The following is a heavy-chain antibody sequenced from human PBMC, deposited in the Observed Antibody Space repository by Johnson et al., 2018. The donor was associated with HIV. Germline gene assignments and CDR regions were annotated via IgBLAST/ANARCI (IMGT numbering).Heavy chain of an antibody. CDR3: ARDRRGATIDDAFDI. V-gene: IGHV3-15*01. J-gene: IGHJ3*02. CDR2: IKSRTDGGKT. CDR1: GFTFNNAW. D-gene: IGHD1-26*01. Sequence: EVQLVESGGGLVQPGGSLRLSCAASGFTFNNAWMNWVRQAPGKGLEWVGRIKSRTDGGKTDYAAPVKGRFTISRDNSKNTLYLQMNSLRAEDTAVYYCARDRRGATIDDAFDIWGQGTMVTVSS.